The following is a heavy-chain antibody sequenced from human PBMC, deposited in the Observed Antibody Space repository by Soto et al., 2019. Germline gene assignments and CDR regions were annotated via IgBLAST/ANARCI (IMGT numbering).Heavy chain of an antibody. CDR1: GGSISSGGYY. J-gene: IGHJ5*02. CDR2: IYHSGST. Sequence: QVQLQESGPGLVKPTQTLSLTCTVSGGSISSGGYYWSWIRQHPGKGLEWIGYIYHSGSTYYNPSLKSRVTISIEPXKNQFSLKLSSVTAADTAVYYCAREAAGILNWFDPWGQGTLVTVSS. V-gene: IGHV4-31*03. D-gene: IGHD6-25*01. CDR3: AREAAGILNWFDP.